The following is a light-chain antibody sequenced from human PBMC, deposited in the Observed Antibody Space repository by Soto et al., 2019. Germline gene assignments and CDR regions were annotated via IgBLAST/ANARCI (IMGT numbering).Light chain of an antibody. J-gene: IGKJ1*01. Sequence: EIMMTQSPVTLSVSPGARATLSCRASQSVTSNLAWYQQPPGQAPRLLIYGASTRATGIPASFIGNAAGTEFTLTASSLQPEDFAVYYCQQYNNWWTFGQGTKVDNK. CDR1: QSVTSN. CDR3: QQYNNWWT. V-gene: IGKV3-15*01. CDR2: GAS.